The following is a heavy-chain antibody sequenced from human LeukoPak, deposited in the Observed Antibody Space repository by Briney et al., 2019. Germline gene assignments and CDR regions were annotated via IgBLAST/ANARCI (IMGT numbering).Heavy chain of an antibody. CDR3: AKDPISARVGAATWGFDQ. V-gene: IGHV3-30*02. D-gene: IGHD1-26*01. J-gene: IGHJ4*02. CDR2: ISYDGTTE. CDR1: GFIFRTYG. Sequence: PGGSLRLSCAASGFIFRTYGMHWVRQAPGKGLEWVAFISYDGTTEYYVDSVKGRFTISRDNSKNTLSLRMNSLRVDDTAFYYCAKDPISARVGAATWGFDQWGQGTLVTVSS.